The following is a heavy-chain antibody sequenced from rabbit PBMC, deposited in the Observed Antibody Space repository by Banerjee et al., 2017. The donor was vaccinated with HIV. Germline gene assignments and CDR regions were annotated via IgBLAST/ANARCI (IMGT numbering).Heavy chain of an antibody. D-gene: IGHD4-1*01. CDR3: ARDLAGVIGWNFNL. V-gene: IGHV1S45*01. J-gene: IGHJ4*01. CDR2: IYTGSSGST. Sequence: QEQLEESGGDLVKPEGSLTLTCTASGFSFSSRYWICWVRQAPGKGLEWIACIYTGSSGSTAYASWAKGRFTISKTSSTTVTLQMTSLTAADTATYFCARDLAGVIGWNFNLWGQGTLVTVS. CDR1: GFSFSSRYW.